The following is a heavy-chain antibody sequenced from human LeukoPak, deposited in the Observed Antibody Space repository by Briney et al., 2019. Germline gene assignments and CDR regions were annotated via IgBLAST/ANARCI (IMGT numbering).Heavy chain of an antibody. CDR1: GGSISSSSHY. D-gene: IGHD1-26*01. CDR2: IYYSGNT. Sequence: SETLSLTCTVSGGSISSSSHYWGWIRQPPGKGLEWIGSIYYSGNTYYNPSLKSRVTISVDTSKNQFSLKLSSVTAADTAVYYCARFLYVGSYSPFDYWGQGTLVTVSS. CDR3: ARFLYVGSYSPFDY. J-gene: IGHJ4*02. V-gene: IGHV4-39*01.